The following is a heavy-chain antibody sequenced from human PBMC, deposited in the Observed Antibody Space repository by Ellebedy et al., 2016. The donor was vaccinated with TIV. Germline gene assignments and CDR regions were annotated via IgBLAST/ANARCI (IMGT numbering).Heavy chain of an antibody. Sequence: MPSETLSLTCTVSAGSISSFYWSWIRQPPGKGLEWIGYISDSGSTNYNPSLQSRVTIPVDTSKNQVSLKLSSVTAADTAVYYCARVGLGYYDTANFDYWGQGTLVTVSS. V-gene: IGHV4-59*12. J-gene: IGHJ4*02. D-gene: IGHD3-22*01. CDR2: ISDSGST. CDR3: ARVGLGYYDTANFDY. CDR1: AGSISSFY.